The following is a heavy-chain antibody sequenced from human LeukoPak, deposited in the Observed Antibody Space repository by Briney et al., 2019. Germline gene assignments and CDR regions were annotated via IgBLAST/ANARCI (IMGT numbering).Heavy chain of an antibody. CDR1: GFTFDDYA. Sequence: GGSLRLSCAASGFTFDDYAMHWVRQAPGKGLEWVSGISWNSGSIGHADSVKGRFTISRDNAKNSLYLQMNSLRAEDMALYYCAKDNSAGGYDFWSGYYSYFDYWGQGTLVTVSS. V-gene: IGHV3-9*03. J-gene: IGHJ4*02. D-gene: IGHD3-3*01. CDR3: AKDNSAGGYDFWSGYYSYFDY. CDR2: ISWNSGSI.